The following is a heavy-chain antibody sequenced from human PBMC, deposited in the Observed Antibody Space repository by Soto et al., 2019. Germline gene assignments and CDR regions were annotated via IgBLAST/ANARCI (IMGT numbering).Heavy chain of an antibody. CDR1: GFTFSNSA. Sequence: GGSLRLSCATSGFTFSNSAMSWVRQAPGKGLEWVSFISFSGGNTYYADSVKGRFTISGDNSKNTLYLQMNSLRAEDTAAYYCARDGGYSSGWYQFDYCGQGTLVTVS. D-gene: IGHD6-19*01. CDR3: ARDGGYSSGWYQFDY. J-gene: IGHJ4*02. CDR2: ISFSGGNT. V-gene: IGHV3-23*01.